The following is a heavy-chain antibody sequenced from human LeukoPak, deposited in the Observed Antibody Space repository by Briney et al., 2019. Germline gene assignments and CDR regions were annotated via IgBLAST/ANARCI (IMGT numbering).Heavy chain of an antibody. J-gene: IGHJ6*03. Sequence: PSETLSLTCTVSGGSISSYYWSWIRQPPGKGLVWIGEINHSGSTNYNPSLKSRVTISVDTSKNQFSLKLSSVTAADTAVYYCARHGTRYYYYYMDVWGKGTTVTISS. CDR2: INHSGST. D-gene: IGHD1-26*01. CDR1: GGSISSYY. V-gene: IGHV4-34*01. CDR3: ARHGTRYYYYYMDV.